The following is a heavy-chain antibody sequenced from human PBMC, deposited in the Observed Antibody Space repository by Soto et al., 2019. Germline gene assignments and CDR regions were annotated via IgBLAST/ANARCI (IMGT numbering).Heavy chain of an antibody. CDR2: ISSNGGST. CDR1: GFTFSSYA. Sequence: GGSLRLSCAASGFTFSSYAMHWVRQAPGKGLEYVSAISSNGGSTYYANSVKGRFTISRDNSKNTLYLQMGSLRAEDMAVYYCARGSVIAAAGTGILDYWGQGTLVTVAS. J-gene: IGHJ4*02. CDR3: ARGSVIAAAGTGILDY. D-gene: IGHD6-13*01. V-gene: IGHV3-64*01.